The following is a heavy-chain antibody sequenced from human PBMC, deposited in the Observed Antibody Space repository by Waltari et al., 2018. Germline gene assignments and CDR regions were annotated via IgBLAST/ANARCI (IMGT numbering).Heavy chain of an antibody. D-gene: IGHD4-17*01. CDR3: ARANRDYGIYNWFDP. CDR1: GGSISRGSYY. V-gene: IGHV4-61*02. CDR2: IYTSGST. Sequence: QVQLQESGPGLVKPSQTLSLTCTVSGGSISRGSYYWSWIRQPAGKGLEWIGRIYTSGSTNYNPSLKSRVTISVDTSKNQFSLKLSSVTAADTAVYYCARANRDYGIYNWFDPWGQGTLVTVSS. J-gene: IGHJ5*02.